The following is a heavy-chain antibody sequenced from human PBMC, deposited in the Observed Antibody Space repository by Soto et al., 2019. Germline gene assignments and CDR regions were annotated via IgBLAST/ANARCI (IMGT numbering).Heavy chain of an antibody. CDR1: GGSITNYY. Sequence: KPSETLSLTCTVSGGSITNYYYSWIRQPPGKGLEWIGHIFHTGTTSYNPSLKSRVTLSVDTSQSQFSLKLNSVTAADTAVYYCTTEAYDNSGSLAFDIWGPGTLVTVSS. CDR3: TTEAYDNSGSLAFDI. J-gene: IGHJ3*02. CDR2: IFHTGTT. D-gene: IGHD3-22*01. V-gene: IGHV4-59*08.